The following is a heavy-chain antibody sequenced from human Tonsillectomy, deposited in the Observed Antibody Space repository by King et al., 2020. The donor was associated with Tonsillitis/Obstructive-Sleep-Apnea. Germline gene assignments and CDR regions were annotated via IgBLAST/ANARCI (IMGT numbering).Heavy chain of an antibody. CDR1: GFTFEDYA. D-gene: IGHD3-3*01. CDR3: AKAGFLEWLLDY. J-gene: IGHJ4*02. CDR2: INWNSGSL. V-gene: IGHV3-9*01. Sequence: VQLVESGGGLVQPGRSLRLSCAASGFTFEDYAIHWVRQAPGKGLEWVSCINWNSGSLGYADSVKGRFTISRDNAKNSLYLQMTSLRAEDTALYYCAKAGFLEWLLDYWGQGTLVTVSS.